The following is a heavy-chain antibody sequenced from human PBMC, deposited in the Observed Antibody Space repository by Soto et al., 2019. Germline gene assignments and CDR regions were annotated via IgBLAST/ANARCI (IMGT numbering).Heavy chain of an antibody. V-gene: IGHV4-34*01. J-gene: IGHJ6*02. D-gene: IGHD6-13*01. CDR2: INHSGST. CDR1: GGSFSGYY. CDR3: ARGRERIAAAGYYYYYGMDV. Sequence: SETLSLTCAVYGGSFSGYYWSWIRQPPGKGLEWIGEINHSGSTNYNPSLKSRVTISVDTSKNQFSLKLSSVTAADTAVYYCARGRERIAAAGYYYYYGMDVWGQGTTVTVSS.